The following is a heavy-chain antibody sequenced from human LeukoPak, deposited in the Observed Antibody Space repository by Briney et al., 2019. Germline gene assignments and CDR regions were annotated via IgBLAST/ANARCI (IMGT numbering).Heavy chain of an antibody. V-gene: IGHV3-23*01. Sequence: GGSLRLSCAASGFTFSSYAMNWVRQAPGKGLEWVSAISGSGGGTDYADSVKGRFTISRDNSKNTLYLQMNSLRAEDTAVYYCAKRGCDTNGCPYYFDYWGQGTLVTVSS. J-gene: IGHJ4*02. CDR1: GFTFSSYA. CDR2: ISGSGGGT. CDR3: AKRGCDTNGCPYYFDY. D-gene: IGHD2-8*01.